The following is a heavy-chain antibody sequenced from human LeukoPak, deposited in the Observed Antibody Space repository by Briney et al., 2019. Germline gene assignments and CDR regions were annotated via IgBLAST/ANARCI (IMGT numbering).Heavy chain of an antibody. CDR3: AKHSSGWSGLDY. D-gene: IGHD6-19*01. V-gene: IGHV3-23*01. CDR2: ISGSGGST. J-gene: IGHJ4*02. Sequence: PGGSLRLSCAASGFTLSSYAMSWVRQAPGKGLEWVSAISGSGGSTYYADSVKGRFTIFRDNSKNTLYLQMNSLRAEDTAVYYCAKHSSGWSGLDYWGQGTLVTVSS. CDR1: GFTLSSYA.